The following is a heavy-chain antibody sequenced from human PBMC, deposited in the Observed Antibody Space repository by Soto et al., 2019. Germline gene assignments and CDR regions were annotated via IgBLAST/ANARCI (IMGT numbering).Heavy chain of an antibody. V-gene: IGHV1-18*04. CDR1: GYIFTNYG. CDR2: ISGYNGYP. CDR3: ASGSSGALYDY. J-gene: IGHJ4*02. Sequence: QIHLVQSGAEVRKPGASVNVSCKTSGYIFTNYGVSWVRQAPGEGLEVVGWISGYNGYPKYGQRFHGRVTLSTETSTTTGYMELRKLRSDDTAVYYWASGSSGALYDYWGQGPLLTVSS.